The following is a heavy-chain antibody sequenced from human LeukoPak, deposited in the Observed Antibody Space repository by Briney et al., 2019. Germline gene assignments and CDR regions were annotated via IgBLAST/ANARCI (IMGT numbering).Heavy chain of an antibody. J-gene: IGHJ4*02. CDR2: ISGSGGST. Sequence: PGGSLRLSCAASGFTFSSYAMSWVRQAPGKGLEWVSAISGSGGSTYYADSVKGRFTISRDNSKNTLYLQMNSLRAEDTAVYYCAKDRNYQLLSGLFDYWGQGTLVTVSS. CDR1: GFTFSSYA. CDR3: AKDRNYQLLSGLFDY. D-gene: IGHD2-2*01. V-gene: IGHV3-23*01.